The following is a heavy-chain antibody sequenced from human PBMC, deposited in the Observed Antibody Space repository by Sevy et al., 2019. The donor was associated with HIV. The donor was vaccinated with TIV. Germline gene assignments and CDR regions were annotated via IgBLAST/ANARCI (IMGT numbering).Heavy chain of an antibody. V-gene: IGHV3-15*01. CDR1: GFTFSNAW. J-gene: IGHJ6*03. Sequence: GGSLRLACAASGFTFSNAWMSWVRRAPGKGLEWVGRIKSKTDGGTTDYAAPVKGRFTISRDDSKNTLYLQMNSLKTEDTAVYYCTTTTLDPYYYYYMDVWGKGTTVTVSS. CDR2: IKSKTDGGTT. CDR3: TTTTLDPYYYYYMDV. D-gene: IGHD3-9*01.